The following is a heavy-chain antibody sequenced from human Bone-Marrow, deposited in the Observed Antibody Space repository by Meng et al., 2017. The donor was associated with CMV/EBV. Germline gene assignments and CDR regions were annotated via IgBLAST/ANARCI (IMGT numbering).Heavy chain of an antibody. CDR2: IDPNTGTT. CDR3: ARDLSSGRTRGFDY. Sequence: ASVKVSCKASGYTFTDCDINWVRQAPGQGLEWMGWIDPNTGTTGYAQNFQGRVTMTRDTSIRTAYMELSRLRSDDTAVYYCARDLSSGRTRGFDYWGQGTLVTVSS. D-gene: IGHD6-19*01. V-gene: IGHV1-8*01. J-gene: IGHJ4*02. CDR1: GYTFTDCD.